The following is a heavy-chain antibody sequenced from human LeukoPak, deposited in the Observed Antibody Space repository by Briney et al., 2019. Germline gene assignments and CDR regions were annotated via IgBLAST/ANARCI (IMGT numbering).Heavy chain of an antibody. D-gene: IGHD2-21*02. CDR2: INPGNGTT. CDR3: ARGISGGSTVTYFFDC. Sequence: ASVKVSCKASGYTLTSYHIHWMRQAPGQGLEWMGIINPGNGTTTYAQKFQGRVTMTRDTSTSTVYMELSSLRSEDTALYYCARGISGGSTVTYFFDCWDQGTLVTVSS. J-gene: IGHJ4*02. CDR1: GYTLTSYH. V-gene: IGHV1-46*01.